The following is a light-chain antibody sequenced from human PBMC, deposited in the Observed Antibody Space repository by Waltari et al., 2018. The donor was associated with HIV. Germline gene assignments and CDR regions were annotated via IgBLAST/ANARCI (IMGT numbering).Light chain of an antibody. J-gene: IGKJ1*01. CDR3: QQYGSSPET. CDR2: GIS. CDR1: QSVSSSY. Sequence: EIVLTRSPGTLSLSPGDRAILSCRASQSVSSSYLAWYQQKPGQAPRLLIYGISSRATGIPDRFSGSGSGTDFALTISRLEPEDFAVYYCQQYGSSPETFGQGTKVEIK. V-gene: IGKV3-20*01.